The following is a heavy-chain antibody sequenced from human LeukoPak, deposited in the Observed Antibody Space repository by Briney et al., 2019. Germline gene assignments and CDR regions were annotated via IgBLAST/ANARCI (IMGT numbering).Heavy chain of an antibody. V-gene: IGHV4-59*08. Sequence: SDTLSLTCTVSGRSISSYYCSWLRQPPGKGLKWIGYIYYSGSTNYNPSLKSRVTISVDTSKNQFSLKLSSVTAADTAVYYCARKIGGAWDYWGQGTLVTVSS. J-gene: IGHJ4*02. CDR2: IYYSGST. CDR1: GRSISSYY. D-gene: IGHD3-16*01. CDR3: ARKIGGAWDY.